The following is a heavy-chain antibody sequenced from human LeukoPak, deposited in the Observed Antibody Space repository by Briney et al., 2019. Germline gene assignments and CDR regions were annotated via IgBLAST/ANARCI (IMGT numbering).Heavy chain of an antibody. J-gene: IGHJ5*02. CDR1: GYTFTSRD. V-gene: IGHV1-8*01. D-gene: IGHD3-16*02. CDR3: ATLRLGELSLFGDP. Sequence: ASVKVSCKASGYTFTSRDINWVRQATGQGLEWMGWMNPNSGNTGYAQKFQGRVTMTRNTSISTAYMELSSLRSEDTAVYYCATLRLGELSLFGDPWGQGTLVTVSS. CDR2: MNPNSGNT.